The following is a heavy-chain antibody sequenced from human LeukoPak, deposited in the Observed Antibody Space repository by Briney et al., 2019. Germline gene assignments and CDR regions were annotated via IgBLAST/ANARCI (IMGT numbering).Heavy chain of an antibody. Sequence: SETLSLTCTVSGGSISSGYYWGWIRQPPGKGLEWIGSIYHSGSTYYNPSLKSRVTISVGTSKNQFSLKLSSVTAADTAVYYCARDSHNAFDIWGQGTMVTVSS. V-gene: IGHV4-38-2*02. CDR1: GGSISSGYY. CDR3: ARDSHNAFDI. CDR2: IYHSGST. J-gene: IGHJ3*02.